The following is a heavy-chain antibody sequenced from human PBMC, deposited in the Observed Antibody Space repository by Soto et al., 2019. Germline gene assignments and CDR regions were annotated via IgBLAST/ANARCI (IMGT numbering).Heavy chain of an antibody. V-gene: IGHV3-30-3*01. CDR2: ILTDGNRE. D-gene: IGHD3-22*01. CDR1: GFTFNTYV. J-gene: IGHJ1*01. CDR3: AREDESSGHAGTFHH. Sequence: QVQLVESGGGVVQPGRSLRLSCAASGFTFNTYVMHWVRHAPGKGLEWVAGILTDGNREHYADSVKGRFTISRDNSKSTLNLQMNSLTGGDTAVYHCAREDESSGHAGTFHHWGQGTLVTVSS.